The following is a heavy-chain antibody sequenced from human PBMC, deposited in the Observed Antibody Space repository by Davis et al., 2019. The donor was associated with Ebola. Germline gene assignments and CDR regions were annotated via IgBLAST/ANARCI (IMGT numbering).Heavy chain of an antibody. CDR1: GFTFSNAW. Sequence: GESLKISCAASGFTFSNAWMSWVRQAPGKGLEWVGRIRSKANSYATAYAASVKGRFTISRDDSKNTAYLQMNSLKTEDTAVYYCTRLIYYYYGMDVWGQGTTVTVSS. CDR2: IRSKANSYAT. CDR3: TRLIYYYYGMDV. V-gene: IGHV3-73*01. J-gene: IGHJ6*02.